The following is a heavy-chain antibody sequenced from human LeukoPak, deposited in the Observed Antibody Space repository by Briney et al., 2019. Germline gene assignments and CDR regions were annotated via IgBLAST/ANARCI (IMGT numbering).Heavy chain of an antibody. J-gene: IGHJ6*03. CDR3: ARDIYDSSASYYYYYMDV. CDR1: GYSFNSQG. CDR2: INTDSGNP. D-gene: IGHD3-22*01. Sequence: ASVKVSCKASGYSFNSQGMNWVRQAPGQGLEWMGWINTDSGNPTYAQGFTGRFVFSLDSSVSTAYLQISSLKAEDTAVYYYARDIYDSSASYYYYYMDVWGKGPRSPSP. V-gene: IGHV7-4-1*02.